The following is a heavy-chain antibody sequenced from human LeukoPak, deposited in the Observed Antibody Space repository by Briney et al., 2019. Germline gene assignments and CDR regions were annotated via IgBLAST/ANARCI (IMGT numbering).Heavy chain of an antibody. CDR2: IYTSGST. CDR3: ARDATYYYGSGSYYYYYYYMDV. Sequence: ASETLSLTCTVSGGSISSYYWSWIRHPAGKGLEWIGRIYTSGSTNYNPSLKSRVTMSVDTSKNQFSLKLSSVTAADTAVYYCARDATYYYGSGSYYYYYYYMDVWGKGTTVTVSS. CDR1: GGSISSYY. D-gene: IGHD3-10*01. V-gene: IGHV4-4*07. J-gene: IGHJ6*03.